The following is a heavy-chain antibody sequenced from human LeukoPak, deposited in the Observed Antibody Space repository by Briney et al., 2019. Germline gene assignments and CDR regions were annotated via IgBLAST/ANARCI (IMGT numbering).Heavy chain of an antibody. Sequence: GSLRLSCAASGFTFSSYAMSWVRQAPGKGLEWVSGISDSGDTTYYADSLRGRFAISRDNSKNTLYLQINNLRAEDTALYYCAQRANGDYGRWYYDLWGRGTLVTVSS. J-gene: IGHJ2*01. D-gene: IGHD4-17*01. CDR2: ISDSGDTT. CDR1: GFTFSSYA. CDR3: AQRANGDYGRWYYDL. V-gene: IGHV3-23*01.